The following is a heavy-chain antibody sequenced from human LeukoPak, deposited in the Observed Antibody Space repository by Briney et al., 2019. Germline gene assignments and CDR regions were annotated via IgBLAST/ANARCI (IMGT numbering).Heavy chain of an antibody. V-gene: IGHV3-33*06. J-gene: IGHJ6*03. CDR3: AKKAPAGGDYYYMDV. CDR2: IWYDGNNE. CDR1: GFTFRSYG. D-gene: IGHD1-1*01. Sequence: GGSLRLSCAASGFTFRSYGMHWVRQAPGKGLEWVALIWYDGNNEYYVDSVRGRFTISRDNSNNMLYLQMNSLRAEDTAVYYCAKKAPAGGDYYYMDVWGEGTTVTVSS.